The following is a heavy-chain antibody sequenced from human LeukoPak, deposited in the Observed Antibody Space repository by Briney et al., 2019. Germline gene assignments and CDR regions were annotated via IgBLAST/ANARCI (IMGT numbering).Heavy chain of an antibody. CDR3: ARDGEIVGATGADY. D-gene: IGHD1-26*01. J-gene: IGHJ4*02. Sequence: SETLSLTCTVSGGSISSSSYYWGWIRQPPGKGLEWIGSIYYSGSTYYNPSLKSRVTISVDTSKNQFSLKLSSVTAADTAVYYCARDGEIVGATGADYWGQGTLVTVSS. CDR2: IYYSGST. CDR1: GGSISSSSYY. V-gene: IGHV4-39*07.